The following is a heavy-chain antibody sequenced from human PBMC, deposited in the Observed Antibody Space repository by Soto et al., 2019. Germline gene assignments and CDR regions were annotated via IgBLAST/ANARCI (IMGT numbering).Heavy chain of an antibody. CDR3: AKIEMGWFAH. D-gene: IGHD2-8*01. Sequence: EVQLLESGGHVVQPGESLRLSCTGSGFSFFSYAMSWVRQAPGKGLEWVSTISGSGGHTYYADSVKGRFVVARDNDKNTVYLPMSSLTGEDTAVYFCAKIEMGWFAHWGQGTQVTVSS. V-gene: IGHV3-23*01. CDR1: GFSFFSYA. CDR2: ISGSGGHT. J-gene: IGHJ5*02.